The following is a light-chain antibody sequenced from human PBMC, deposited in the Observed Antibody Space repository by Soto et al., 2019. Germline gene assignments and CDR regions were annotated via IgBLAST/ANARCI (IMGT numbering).Light chain of an antibody. J-gene: IGKJ1*01. CDR1: LRLSTN. CDR2: GAS. Sequence: DIVMTQSPATLSVSPGETATLSCRASLRLSTNLAWYQHRPGQAPRLLIYGASTRATGIPARFSGSGSGTEFTLTIRSLQSEDFAVYYCQQYNNWWTFGQGTKVDIK. V-gene: IGKV3D-15*01. CDR3: QQYNNWWT.